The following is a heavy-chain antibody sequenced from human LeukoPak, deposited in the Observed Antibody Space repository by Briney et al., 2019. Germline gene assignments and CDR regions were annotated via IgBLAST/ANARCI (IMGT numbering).Heavy chain of an antibody. Sequence: GGSLRLSCAASGFTFRTFGMHWVRQAPGKGLEWVAIIWYDGINKYCADSVKGRFTISRDNSKNTLYLQMNSLTIEDTAVYYCTGSRWATNDYWGQGTLVTVSS. V-gene: IGHV3-33*01. D-gene: IGHD6-13*01. CDR3: TGSRWATNDY. J-gene: IGHJ4*02. CDR2: IWYDGINK. CDR1: GFTFRTFG.